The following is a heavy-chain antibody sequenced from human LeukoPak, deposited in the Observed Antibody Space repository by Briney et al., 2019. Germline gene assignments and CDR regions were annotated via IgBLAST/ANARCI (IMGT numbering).Heavy chain of an antibody. J-gene: IGHJ4*02. CDR2: ISYDESNK. V-gene: IGHV3-30*18. CDR1: GFTFSSYG. D-gene: IGHD4-11*01. CDR3: AKSTTVTTQQRGYFDY. Sequence: GRSLRLSCAASGFTFSSYGMHWVRQAPGKGLEWVAVISYDESNKYFADSVKGRFTISRDNPKNTLYLQMNSLRPEDTAVYYCAKSTTVTTQQRGYFDYWAREPWSPSPQ.